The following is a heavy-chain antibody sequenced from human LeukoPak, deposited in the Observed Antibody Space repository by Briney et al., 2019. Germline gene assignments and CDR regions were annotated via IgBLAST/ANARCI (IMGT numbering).Heavy chain of an antibody. CDR2: ISDRGDNT. CDR1: GFTFSAYG. J-gene: IGHJ4*02. V-gene: IGHV3-23*01. CDR3: AKDAGDSSGYYYSLDY. Sequence: GGTLRLSCAASGFTFSAYGMTWVRQAPGKGLEWVSHISDRGDNTYYADSVKGRFTISRDNSKNTLYLQMNSLRAEGTAVYYCAKDAGDSSGYYYSLDYWGQGTLVTVSS. D-gene: IGHD3-22*01.